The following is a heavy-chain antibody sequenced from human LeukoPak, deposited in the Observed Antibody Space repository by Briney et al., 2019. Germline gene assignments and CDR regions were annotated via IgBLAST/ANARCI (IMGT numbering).Heavy chain of an antibody. V-gene: IGHV1-18*04. Sequence: ASVKGSCKASGYTFTSYGISWVRQAPGQGLEWMGWISAYNGNTNYAQKLQGRVTMTTDTSTSTAYMELRSLRSDDTAVYYCARDMHIVVVTAIDAFDIWGQGTMVTVSS. CDR3: ARDMHIVVVTAIDAFDI. CDR1: GYTFTSYG. CDR2: ISAYNGNT. D-gene: IGHD2-21*02. J-gene: IGHJ3*02.